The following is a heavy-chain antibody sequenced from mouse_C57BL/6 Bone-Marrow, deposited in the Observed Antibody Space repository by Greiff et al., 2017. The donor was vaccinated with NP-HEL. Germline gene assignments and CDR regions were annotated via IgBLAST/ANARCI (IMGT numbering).Heavy chain of an antibody. J-gene: IGHJ3*01. V-gene: IGHV1-85*01. Sequence: QVQLKESGPELVKPGASVKLSCKASGYTFTSYDINWVKQRPGQGLEWIGWIYPRDGSTKYNEKFKGKATLTVDTSSSTAYMELHSLTSEDSAVYFCARSIYNSNYHVPWFAYWGQGTLVTVSA. CDR2: IYPRDGST. CDR1: GYTFTSYD. D-gene: IGHD2-5*01. CDR3: ARSIYNSNYHVPWFAY.